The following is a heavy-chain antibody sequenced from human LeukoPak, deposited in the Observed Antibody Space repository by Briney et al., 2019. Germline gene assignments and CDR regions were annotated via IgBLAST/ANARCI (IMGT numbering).Heavy chain of an antibody. V-gene: IGHV3-74*01. D-gene: IGHD1-7*01. CDR1: GSSFSSYW. CDR2: IRSDGTST. Sequence: PGGPLRLSCEASGSSFSSYWMHWVRQAPGEGPVWVSLIRSDGTSTSYAASVKGRFTISRDNAKNTVYLQMNSLRAEDTAVYYCARDLGSGTPLDCRGQGTLVTVSS. J-gene: IGHJ4*02. CDR3: ARDLGSGTPLDC.